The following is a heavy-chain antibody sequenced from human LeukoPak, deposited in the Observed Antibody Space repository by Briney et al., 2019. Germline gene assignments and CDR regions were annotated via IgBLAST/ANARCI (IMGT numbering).Heavy chain of an antibody. CDR2: INHSGST. Sequence: SETLSLTCAIYGGTFSDYYWNWIRQSPGKGLEWIGEINHSGSTNCSPSVKSRVTRSVNTSKNQFSLKLCSVTAADTAVYYCARSIAEFDYWGQGTLVTVSS. J-gene: IGHJ4*02. V-gene: IGHV4-34*01. CDR1: GGTFSDYY. D-gene: IGHD6-6*01. CDR3: ARSIAEFDY.